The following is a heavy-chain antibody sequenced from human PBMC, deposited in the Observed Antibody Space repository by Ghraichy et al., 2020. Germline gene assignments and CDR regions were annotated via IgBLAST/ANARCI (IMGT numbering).Heavy chain of an antibody. Sequence: ASVKVSCKASGYTFTSYGISWVRQAPGQGLEWMGWISAYNGNTNYAQKFQGRVTMTTDTSTSTAYMELRSLRSDDTAVYYCARERHYYDSSGLYSPNYYYGMDVWGQRTTVTVS. CDR1: GYTFTSYG. CDR3: ARERHYYDSSGLYSPNYYYGMDV. CDR2: ISAYNGNT. J-gene: IGHJ6*02. D-gene: IGHD3-22*01. V-gene: IGHV1-18*01.